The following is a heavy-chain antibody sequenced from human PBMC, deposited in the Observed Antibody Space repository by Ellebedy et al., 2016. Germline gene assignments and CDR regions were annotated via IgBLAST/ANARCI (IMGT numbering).Heavy chain of an antibody. Sequence: ASVKVSXXASGYTFTSYDINWVRQATGQGLEWMGWMNPNSGNTGYAQKFQGRVTMTRNTSISTAYMELSSLRSEDTAVYYCATSGGSYWGQGGFDYWGQGTLVTVSS. V-gene: IGHV1-8*01. CDR2: MNPNSGNT. J-gene: IGHJ4*02. CDR1: GYTFTSYD. D-gene: IGHD1-26*01. CDR3: ATSGGSYWGQGGFDY.